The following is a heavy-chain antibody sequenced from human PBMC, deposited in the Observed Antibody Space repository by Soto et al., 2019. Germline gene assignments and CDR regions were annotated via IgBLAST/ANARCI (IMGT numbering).Heavy chain of an antibody. CDR3: ARTARLMDN. CDR2: ISGDGTDI. D-gene: IGHD6-6*01. Sequence: AGGSLRLSCVASGFIFSDFYMSWVRQAPGKGLEYLSYISGDGTDIAYADSVKGRFTISRDNAKNSVFLQISSLRGEDTAVYFCARTARLMDNWGQGTLVTVSS. V-gene: IGHV3-11*01. J-gene: IGHJ4*02. CDR1: GFIFSDFY.